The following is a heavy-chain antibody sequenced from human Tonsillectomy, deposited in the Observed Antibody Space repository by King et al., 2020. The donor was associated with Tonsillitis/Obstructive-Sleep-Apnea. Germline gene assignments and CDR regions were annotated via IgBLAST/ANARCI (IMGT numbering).Heavy chain of an antibody. CDR1: TGSFSDSY. CDR3: AVGTSPFDY. CDR2: ISRGGTT. J-gene: IGHJ4*02. V-gene: IGHV4-34*01. Sequence: VQLQQWGTGLLKPSETLSLTCAVSTGSFSDSYWSWIRQPPGKGLEWIGDISRGGTTNYNPSLRSRVTISVDPSKNQFSLKLTSVTAADTAVYYCAVGTSPFDYWGQGTLATVSS. D-gene: IGHD1-14*01.